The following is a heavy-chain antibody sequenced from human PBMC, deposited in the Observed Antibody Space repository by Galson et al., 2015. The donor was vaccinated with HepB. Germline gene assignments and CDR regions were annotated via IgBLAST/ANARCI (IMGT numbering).Heavy chain of an antibody. CDR1: GFTFSSYS. Sequence: SLRLSCAASGFTFSSYSMNWVRQAPGKGLEWVSSISSSSSYIYYADSVKGRFTISRDNAKNSLYLQMNSLRAEDTAVYYCARQGSGYSSSWRYWYFDLWGRGTLVTVSS. CDR3: ARQGSGYSSSWRYWYFDL. CDR2: ISSSSSYI. D-gene: IGHD6-13*01. J-gene: IGHJ2*01. V-gene: IGHV3-21*01.